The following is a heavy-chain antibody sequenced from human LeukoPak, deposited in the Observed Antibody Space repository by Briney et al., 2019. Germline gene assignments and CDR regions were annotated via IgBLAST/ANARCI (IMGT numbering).Heavy chain of an antibody. J-gene: IGHJ4*02. CDR2: IYHSGST. D-gene: IGHD5-12*01. Sequence: SETLSLTCAVSGYSISSGYYWGWIRQPPGKGLEWIGSIYHSGSTYYNPSLKSRVTISVDTSKNQFSLELSSVTAADTAVYYCAREGGYSGYLAKGELDYWGQGTLVTVSS. V-gene: IGHV4-38-2*01. CDR3: AREGGYSGYLAKGELDY. CDR1: GYSISSGYY.